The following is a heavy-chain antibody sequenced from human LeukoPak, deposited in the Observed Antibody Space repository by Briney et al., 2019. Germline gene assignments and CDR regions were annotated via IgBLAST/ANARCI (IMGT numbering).Heavy chain of an antibody. J-gene: IGHJ4*02. D-gene: IGHD3-9*01. Sequence: SETLSLTCAVYGGSISGYYWSWIRQPPGKGLEWVGEIHYTGGTSYNPSLKSRATISIDTSKNQLSLKLSSVTAADTAVYYCARGNILSGYCFDFWGQGALVAVSS. CDR1: GGSISGYY. CDR3: ARGNILSGYCFDF. CDR2: IHYTGGT. V-gene: IGHV4-34*01.